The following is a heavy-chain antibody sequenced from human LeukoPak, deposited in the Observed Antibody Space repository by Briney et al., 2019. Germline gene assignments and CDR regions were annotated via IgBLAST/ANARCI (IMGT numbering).Heavy chain of an antibody. V-gene: IGHV4-39*07. CDR1: DGSISSSTYY. CDR3: ARESDRYCFSTSCPNWYDP. Sequence: SETLSLTCTVSDGSISSSTYYWGWIRQPPGKGLEWIGSLYYSGSTYYNPSLKSRVTISVDTSKNQFSLKLSSVTAADTAVYYCARESDRYCFSTSCPNWYDPWGQGTLVTVSS. D-gene: IGHD2-2*01. J-gene: IGHJ5*02. CDR2: LYYSGST.